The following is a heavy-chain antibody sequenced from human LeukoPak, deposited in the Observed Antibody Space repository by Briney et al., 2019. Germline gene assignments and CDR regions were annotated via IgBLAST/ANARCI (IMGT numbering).Heavy chain of an antibody. CDR3: ARDTVFGVITGPRMDV. CDR1: GFTFSAYW. D-gene: IGHD3-3*01. J-gene: IGHJ6*02. CDR2: IKPDGSDK. V-gene: IGHV3-7*01. Sequence: GGSLRLPCAASGFTFSAYWMSWVRQAPGKGLEWVAIIKPDGSDKYYVDSVEGRFTISRDNAKNSLYLQMNSLRAEDTAVYYCARDTVFGVITGPRMDVWGQGTTVTVSS.